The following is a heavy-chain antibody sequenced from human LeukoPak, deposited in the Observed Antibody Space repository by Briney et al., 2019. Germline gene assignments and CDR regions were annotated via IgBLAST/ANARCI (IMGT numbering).Heavy chain of an antibody. J-gene: IGHJ4*02. Sequence: SETLSLTCTVSGGSISTGSYYWGWIRQPPGKGLEWIGYIYYSGSTYYNPSLKSRVTISVDTSKNQFSLKLSSVTAADTAVYYCARARELPTLTFDYWGQGTLVTVSS. CDR3: ARARELPTLTFDY. V-gene: IGHV4-61*05. D-gene: IGHD1-26*01. CDR2: IYYSGST. CDR1: GGSISTGSYY.